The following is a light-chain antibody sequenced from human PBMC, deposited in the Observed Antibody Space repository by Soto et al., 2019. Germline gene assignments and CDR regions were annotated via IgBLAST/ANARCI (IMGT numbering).Light chain of an antibody. Sequence: DIQMTQSPSSLSASVGDRVTITCRASQSISSWLAWYQQKPGKAPKLLIYKASSLESGVPSRFSGSGSGTEFTLTISSLQPDDFATYYCQQYNGYSSYTFGQGTKLETK. CDR2: KAS. V-gene: IGKV1-5*03. CDR3: QQYNGYSSYT. CDR1: QSISSW. J-gene: IGKJ2*01.